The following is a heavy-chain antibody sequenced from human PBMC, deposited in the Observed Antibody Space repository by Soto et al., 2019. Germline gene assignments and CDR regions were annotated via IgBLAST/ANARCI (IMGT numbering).Heavy chain of an antibody. CDR1: GFTFSSYA. CDR3: AKDRVVSSSRRGAAFDI. Sequence: EVQLLESGGGLVQPGGSLRLSCAASGFTFSSYAMSWVRQAPGKGLEWVSAISGSGCSTYYAESVKGRFTISRDNSKNTLYLQMNSLRAEDTAVYYCAKDRVVSSSRRGAAFDIWGQGTMVTVSS. D-gene: IGHD6-13*01. CDR2: ISGSGCST. J-gene: IGHJ3*02. V-gene: IGHV3-23*01.